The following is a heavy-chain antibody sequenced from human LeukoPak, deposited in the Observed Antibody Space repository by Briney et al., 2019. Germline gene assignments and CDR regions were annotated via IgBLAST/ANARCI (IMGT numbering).Heavy chain of an antibody. CDR1: GYTFTDYY. CDR2: INPNSGGT. D-gene: IGHD2-8*01. CDR3: ARAIVVGYAML. J-gene: IGHJ4*02. V-gene: IGHV1-2*02. Sequence: ASVKVSCKASGYTFTDYYVHWVRQAPGQGLECMGWINPNSGGTNYAQKFQGRVTMTRDTSITTAYMELSGVTSDDTAVYYCARAIVVGYAMLWGQGTLVTVSS.